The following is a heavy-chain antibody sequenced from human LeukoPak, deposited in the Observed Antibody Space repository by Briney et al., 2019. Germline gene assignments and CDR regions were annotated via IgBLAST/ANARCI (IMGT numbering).Heavy chain of an antibody. CDR2: ISGGRGST. CDR3: AKVALDILTVYFDY. Sequence: GGSLRLSCAASGFTFSSYAMSWVRQAPGKGLEWVSSISGGRGSTYYADSVKGRFTISRDNSKNTLYLQMNSLRAEDTAVYYCAKVALDILTVYFDYWGQGTLVTVSS. D-gene: IGHD3-9*01. CDR1: GFTFSSYA. J-gene: IGHJ4*02. V-gene: IGHV3-23*01.